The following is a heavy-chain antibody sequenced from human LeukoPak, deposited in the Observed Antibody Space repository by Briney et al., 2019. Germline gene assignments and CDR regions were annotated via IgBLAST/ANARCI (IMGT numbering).Heavy chain of an antibody. CDR3: IPGPGGAFDI. Sequence: SETLSLTCTVSGGSISSSSYYWGWIRQPPGKGLEWIGSIYYSGSTYYNPSLKSRVTISVDTSKNQFSLKLSSVTAADTAVYYCIPGPGGAFDIWVQGTMVTVSS. J-gene: IGHJ3*02. CDR2: IYYSGST. V-gene: IGHV4-39*01. CDR1: GGSISSSSYY. D-gene: IGHD3-16*01.